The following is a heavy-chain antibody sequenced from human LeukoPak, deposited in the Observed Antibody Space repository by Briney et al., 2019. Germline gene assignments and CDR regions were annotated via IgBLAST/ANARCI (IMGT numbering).Heavy chain of an antibody. Sequence: ASVKVSCKASGYTFTSYAMNWVRQAPGQGLEWMGWINTNTGNPTYAQGFTGRFVFSLDTSVSTAYLQISSLEAEDTAVYYCARDPGVSRVYYYGMDVWGQGTTVTVSS. J-gene: IGHJ6*02. D-gene: IGHD7-27*01. CDR2: INTNTGNP. CDR1: GYTFTSYA. V-gene: IGHV7-4-1*02. CDR3: ARDPGVSRVYYYGMDV.